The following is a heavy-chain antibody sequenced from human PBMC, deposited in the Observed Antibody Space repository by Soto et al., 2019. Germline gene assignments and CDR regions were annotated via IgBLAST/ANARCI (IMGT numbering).Heavy chain of an antibody. D-gene: IGHD2-2*01. Sequence: GASVKVSCKASGYTFTSYGISWVRQAPGQGLEWMGWISAYNGNTNYAQKLQGRVTMTTDTSTSTAYMELRSLRSDDTAVYYCARNQHRVVVPAARDWFDPWSQGTLVTVSS. CDR2: ISAYNGNT. J-gene: IGHJ5*02. V-gene: IGHV1-18*01. CDR1: GYTFTSYG. CDR3: ARNQHRVVVPAARDWFDP.